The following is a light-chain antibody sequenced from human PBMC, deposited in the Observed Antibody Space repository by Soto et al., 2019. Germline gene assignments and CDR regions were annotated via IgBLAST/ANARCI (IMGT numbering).Light chain of an antibody. CDR1: SSDVGNYNY. V-gene: IGLV2-14*03. CDR2: DVS. Sequence: QSVLTQPASVSGSPGQSITIYCTGTSSDVGNYNYVSWYQQHPGKAPKLMIYDVSNRPSGVSSRFSGSKSGNTASLTISGLQAEDEADYYCSSYTTNTTVLVGGGTKLTVL. J-gene: IGLJ2*01. CDR3: SSYTTNTTVL.